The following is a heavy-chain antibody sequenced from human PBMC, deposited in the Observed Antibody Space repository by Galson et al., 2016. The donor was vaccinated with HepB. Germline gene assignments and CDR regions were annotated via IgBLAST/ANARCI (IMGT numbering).Heavy chain of an antibody. CDR2: IYYTGST. CDR3: ARARYGDFYNDAFDL. CDR1: GGSISSGGYY. J-gene: IGHJ3*01. Sequence: TLSLTCTVSGGSISSGGYYWNWIRQHPGKGLDWVGYIYYTGSTSYTPSLKSRVTMSIDTSKNQFSLKLSSVTAADTAVYFCARARYGDFYNDAFDLWGQGTMVTVSS. V-gene: IGHV4-31*03. D-gene: IGHD4-17*01.